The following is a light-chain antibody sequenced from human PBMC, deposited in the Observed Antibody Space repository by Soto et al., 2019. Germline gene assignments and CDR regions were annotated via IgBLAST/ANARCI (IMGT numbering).Light chain of an antibody. J-gene: IGKJ1*01. CDR2: GAS. CDR3: HHYPSSAAWT. CDR1: QSASSN. V-gene: IGKV3-15*01. Sequence: VSRRGMSLVSYSTSQSASSNLAWYQQKPGQAHRLLIYGASTRATGIPARFSGSGSGTALNHTSLSLQYEDFAAYYCHHYPSSAAWTYGQGTQLEIK.